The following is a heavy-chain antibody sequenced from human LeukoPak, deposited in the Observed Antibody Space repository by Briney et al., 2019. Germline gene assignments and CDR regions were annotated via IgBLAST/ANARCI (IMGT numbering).Heavy chain of an antibody. Sequence: KASETLSLTCTVSGGSISSSSYYWGWIRQPPGKGLEWIGSIYYSGSTYYNPSLKSRVTISVDTSKNQFSLKLSSVTAAETAVYYCARDHSSSYDYWGQGTLVTVSS. D-gene: IGHD6-6*01. J-gene: IGHJ4*02. CDR3: ARDHSSSYDY. CDR2: IYYSGST. CDR1: GGSISSSSYY. V-gene: IGHV4-39*07.